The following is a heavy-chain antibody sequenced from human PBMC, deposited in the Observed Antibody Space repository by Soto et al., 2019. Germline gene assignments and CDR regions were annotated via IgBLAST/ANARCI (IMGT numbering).Heavy chain of an antibody. CDR3: ARTYCSSTSCYDLFDY. J-gene: IGHJ4*02. V-gene: IGHV4-39*01. CDR1: GGSISSSSYY. CDR2: IYYSGST. Sequence: SETLSLTCTVSGGSISSSSYYWGWIRQPPGKGLEWIGSIYYSGSTYYNPSLKSRVTISVDTSKNQFSLKLSSVTAADTAVYYCARTYCSSTSCYDLFDYWGQGTLVTVSS. D-gene: IGHD2-2*01.